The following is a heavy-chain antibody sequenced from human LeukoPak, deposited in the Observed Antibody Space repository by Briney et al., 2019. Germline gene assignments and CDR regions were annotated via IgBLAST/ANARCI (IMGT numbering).Heavy chain of an antibody. CDR3: ARDPLGYCSSTSCSDY. V-gene: IGHV1-2*06. D-gene: IGHD2-2*01. CDR1: GYTFTGYY. CDR2: INPNSGGT. J-gene: IGHJ4*02. Sequence: ASVKVSCKASGYTFTGYYMHWVRQAPGQGLEWMGRINPNSGGTNYAQKFQGRVTMTRDTSISTAYMELSRLRSDGTAVYYCARDPLGYCSSTSCSDYWGQGTLVTVSS.